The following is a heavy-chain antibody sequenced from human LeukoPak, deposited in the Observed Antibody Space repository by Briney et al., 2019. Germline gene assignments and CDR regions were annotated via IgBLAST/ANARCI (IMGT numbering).Heavy chain of an antibody. D-gene: IGHD3-16*01. J-gene: IGHJ3*02. CDR1: GFTFSNYR. V-gene: IGHV3-21*01. CDR2: ISSSSSYI. CDR3: ARDPIYAPPPLAAFDI. Sequence: PGGSLRLSCAASGFTFSNYRMHWVRQTPGKGLEWVSSISSSSSYIYYADSVKGRFSISRDNAKKSLYLQMNSLRAEDTAVYYCARDPIYAPPPLAAFDIWDQGTLVTVSS.